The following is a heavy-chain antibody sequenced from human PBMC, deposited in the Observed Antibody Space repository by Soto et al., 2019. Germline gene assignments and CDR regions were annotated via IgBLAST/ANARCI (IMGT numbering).Heavy chain of an antibody. CDR2: IFYLGSS. D-gene: IGHD1-1*01. CDR1: GDSIISSDFY. CDR3: ERHSFALRTNNWLDP. Sequence: SETLSLTCTVSGDSIISSDFYWGWVRQPPGKGLEWIGSIFYLGSSYYNPSLKSRVTMSVDTSKNQFSLRLRCVTAADSALFFCERHSFALRTNNWLDPWGQGIMVTVYS. V-gene: IGHV4-39*01. J-gene: IGHJ5*02.